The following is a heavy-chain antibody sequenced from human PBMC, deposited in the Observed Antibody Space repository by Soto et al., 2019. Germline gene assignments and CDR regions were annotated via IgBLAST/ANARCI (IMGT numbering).Heavy chain of an antibody. D-gene: IGHD4-17*01. CDR2: ISSDGNNK. V-gene: IGHV3-30*18. J-gene: IGHJ4*02. Sequence: LRLSCAASGFTFSNYAMHWVRQAPGKGLEWVALISSDGNNKYYVDSVKGRFAIYRDNSKNTLDLQMNSLRADDTALYYCAKDHRTTVTTRGVWYFDYWGQRTLVTVSS. CDR3: AKDHRTTVTTRGVWYFDY. CDR1: GFTFSNYA.